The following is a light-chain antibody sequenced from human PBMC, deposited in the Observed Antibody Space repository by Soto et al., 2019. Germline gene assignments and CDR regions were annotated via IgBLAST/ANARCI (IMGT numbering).Light chain of an antibody. V-gene: IGKV1-39*01. CDR1: QSISTY. CDR3: QQSYSTPPT. CDR2: AAS. J-gene: IGKJ1*01. Sequence: DIQMTQSPSALSASVGDRVTITCRASQSISTYLNWYQQTPGKAPQXLIEAASSLQRGVPSRFSGRGSGTAVTLPISSLHPDDSATYDCQQSYSTPPTFGQGTKVDI.